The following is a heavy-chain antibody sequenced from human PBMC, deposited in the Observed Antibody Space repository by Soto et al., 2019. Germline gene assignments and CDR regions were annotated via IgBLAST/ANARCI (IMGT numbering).Heavy chain of an antibody. V-gene: IGHV4-59*08. Sequence: QVQLQESGPGLLKPSETLSLTCTISGASTGGYYWSWIRQSPGRGLEWIGYVFSSGSINYSPSLQSRVAISIDTSKMQFFLKLTSVTAADTALYYCARHWWSSGSYLVFDSWGQGTQVTVSS. J-gene: IGHJ4*02. CDR1: GASTGGYY. CDR3: ARHWWSSGSYLVFDS. CDR2: VFSSGSI. D-gene: IGHD6-19*01.